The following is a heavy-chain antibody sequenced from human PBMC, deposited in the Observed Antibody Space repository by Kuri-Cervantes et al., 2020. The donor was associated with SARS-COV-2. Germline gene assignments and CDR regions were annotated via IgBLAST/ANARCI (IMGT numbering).Heavy chain of an antibody. CDR2: IWYDGSNK. D-gene: IGHD2-15*01. CDR3: ARDPGGDLLLQYYYGMDV. J-gene: IGHJ6*02. Sequence: GGSLRLSCAASGFTFSSYGMHWVRQAPGKGLEWVAVIWYDGSNKYYADSVKGRSTISRDNSKNTLYLQMNSLRAEDTAVYYCARDPGGDLLLQYYYGMDVWGQGTTVTVSS. CDR1: GFTFSSYG. V-gene: IGHV3-33*01.